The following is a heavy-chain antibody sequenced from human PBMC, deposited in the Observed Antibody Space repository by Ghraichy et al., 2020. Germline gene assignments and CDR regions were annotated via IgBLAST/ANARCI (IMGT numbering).Heavy chain of an antibody. CDR2: IYTSGST. D-gene: IGHD3-3*01. CDR1: GGSISSYY. CDR3: ARSDGGAYYDFWSGYYTGIWFDP. V-gene: IGHV4-4*09. J-gene: IGHJ5*02. Sequence: SQTLSLTCTVSGGSISSYYWSWIRQPPGKGLEWIGYIYTSGSTNYNPSLKSRVTISVDTSKNQFSLKLSSVTAADTAVYYCARSDGGAYYDFWSGYYTGIWFDPWGQGTLVTVSS.